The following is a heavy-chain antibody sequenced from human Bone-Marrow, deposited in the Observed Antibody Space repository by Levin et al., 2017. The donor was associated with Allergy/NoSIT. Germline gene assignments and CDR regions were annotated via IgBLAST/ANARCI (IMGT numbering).Heavy chain of an antibody. CDR2: ISSSTSHI. CDR1: GFNLYSYM. J-gene: IGHJ3*01. D-gene: IGHD6-19*01. V-gene: IGHV3-21*06. Sequence: GGSLRLSCAASGFNLYSYMMNWVRQAPGKGLEWVSSISSSTSHIYYADSVKGRFTVSGDNAKGSVFLQMDGLRAEDTAVYYCARETYSSPDECFDLWGQGTMVTVSS. CDR3: ARETYSSPDECFDL.